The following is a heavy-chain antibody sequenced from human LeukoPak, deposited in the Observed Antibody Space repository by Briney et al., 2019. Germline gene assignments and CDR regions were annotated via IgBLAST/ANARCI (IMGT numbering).Heavy chain of an antibody. CDR2: INSDGSST. Sequence: GGSLRLSCAASGFTFSSYAMHWVRQAPGKGLVWVSRINSDGSSTSYADSVKGRFTISRDNAKNTLYLQMNSLRAEDTAVYYCARDRWELLPNYYYYMDVWGKGTTVTVSS. J-gene: IGHJ6*03. CDR3: ARDRWELLPNYYYYMDV. D-gene: IGHD1-26*01. CDR1: GFTFSSYA. V-gene: IGHV3-74*01.